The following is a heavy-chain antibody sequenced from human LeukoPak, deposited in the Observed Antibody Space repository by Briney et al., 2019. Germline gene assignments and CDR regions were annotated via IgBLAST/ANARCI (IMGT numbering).Heavy chain of an antibody. CDR2: INAGNGNT. CDR3: ARVTYDILTGYYFDY. CDR1: GYTFTSYA. Sequence: ASVKVSCKASGYTFTSYAMHWVRQAPGQRLEWMGWINAGNGNTKYSQKFQGRVTITRDTSASTAYMELSSLRSEDTAVYYCARVTYDILTGYYFDYWGQGTLVTVSS. J-gene: IGHJ4*02. V-gene: IGHV1-3*01. D-gene: IGHD3-9*01.